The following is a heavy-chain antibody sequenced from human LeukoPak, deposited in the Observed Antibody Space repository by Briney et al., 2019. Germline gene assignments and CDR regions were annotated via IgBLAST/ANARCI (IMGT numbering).Heavy chain of an antibody. D-gene: IGHD6-25*01. CDR2: IFYSGST. V-gene: IGHV4-39*07. Sequence: SETLSLTCTVSGGSISTSNYYWGWIRQPPGKGREWIGNIFYSGSTYYSPSVKSRVTISVDTSKNQFSLTLSSVTAADTAVYYCARDQGGYSSAFDYWGQGTLVTVSS. J-gene: IGHJ4*02. CDR1: GGSISTSNYY. CDR3: ARDQGGYSSAFDY.